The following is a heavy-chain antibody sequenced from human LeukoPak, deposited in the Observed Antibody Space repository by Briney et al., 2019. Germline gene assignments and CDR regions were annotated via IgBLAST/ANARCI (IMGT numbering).Heavy chain of an antibody. CDR2: IYPRDGST. CDR3: AREPYPLYDFWSGYFDY. Sequence: GASVKVSCKASGYTFTSNYIHWVRQAPGQGLEWMGMIYPRDGSTSYAQKFQGRVTVTRDTSTSTVHMELSGLRSEDTAVYYCAREPYPLYDFWSGYFDYWGQGTLVTVSS. J-gene: IGHJ4*02. D-gene: IGHD3-3*01. V-gene: IGHV1-46*01. CDR1: GYTFTSNY.